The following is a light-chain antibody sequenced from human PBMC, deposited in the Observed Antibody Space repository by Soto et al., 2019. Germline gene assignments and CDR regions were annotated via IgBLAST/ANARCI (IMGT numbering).Light chain of an antibody. J-gene: IGKJ1*01. V-gene: IGKV1-39*01. CDR2: ATS. Sequence: DLQMTQSPSSLSASVGDRVTITCRASQSVDTYLNWHQQKPGKAPKLLIYATSSLQSGVPSRFSGSGSGTDVTLTISSLQPEDFATYYCQQSYSIPWTFGQGTKVEIK. CDR1: QSVDTY. CDR3: QQSYSIPWT.